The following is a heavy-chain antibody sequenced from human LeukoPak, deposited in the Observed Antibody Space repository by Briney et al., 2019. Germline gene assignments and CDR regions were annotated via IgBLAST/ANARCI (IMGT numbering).Heavy chain of an antibody. CDR2: IYSGGHS. CDR1: GFTFSSHA. Sequence: PGGSLRLSCAASGFTFSSHAMSWVRQAPGKGLEWVSVIYSGGHSYYADSVKGRFTVSRDNSKNTVYLQMNSMRAEDTAVYYCARGMYGYGSDWGQGTLVTVSS. CDR3: ARGMYGYGSD. V-gene: IGHV3-53*01. D-gene: IGHD3-10*01. J-gene: IGHJ4*02.